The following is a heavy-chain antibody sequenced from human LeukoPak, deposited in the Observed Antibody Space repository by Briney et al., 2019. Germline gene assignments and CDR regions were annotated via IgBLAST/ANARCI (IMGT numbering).Heavy chain of an antibody. V-gene: IGHV4-59*08. CDR2: IYYSGST. CDR1: GGSISSYY. D-gene: IGHD2-15*01. J-gene: IGHJ4*02. Sequence: PSETLSLTCTVSGGSISSYYWSWIRQPSGKGLEWIGYIYYSGSTNYNPSLKSRVTISVDTSKNQFSLKLSSVTAADTAVYYCARTYCSGGSCYFVYFDYWGQGTRVTVSS. CDR3: ARTYCSGGSCYFVYFDY.